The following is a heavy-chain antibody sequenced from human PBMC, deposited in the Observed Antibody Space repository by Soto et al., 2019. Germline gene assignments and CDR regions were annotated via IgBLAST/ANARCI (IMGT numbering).Heavy chain of an antibody. J-gene: IGHJ4*02. CDR1: RFTPISYA. V-gene: IGHV3-23*01. CDR2: ISGSGGST. D-gene: IGHD2-2*01. Sequence: RLSLGAPRFTPISYAKSGVRRAPGKGLEWVSAISGSGGSTYYADSVKGRFTISRDNSMNTLYLQMNSLRAEDTAVYYCAKDRGSTSFKFDYWGQGTLVTVSS. CDR3: AKDRGSTSFKFDY.